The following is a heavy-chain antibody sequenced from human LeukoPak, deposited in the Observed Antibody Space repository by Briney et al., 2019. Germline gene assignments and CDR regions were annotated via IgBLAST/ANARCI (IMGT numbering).Heavy chain of an antibody. CDR2: IYYSGST. D-gene: IGHD3-22*01. CDR1: GGSISSYY. CDR3: ARATYYYDSSGYPLPDYFDY. J-gene: IGHJ4*02. V-gene: IGHV4-59*08. Sequence: SETLSLTCTVSGGSISSYYWSWLRQPPGKGLEWIGYIYYSGSTNYNPSLKSRVTISVDTSKNQFSLRLSSVTAADTDVYYCARATYYYDSSGYPLPDYFDYWGQGTLVTVSS.